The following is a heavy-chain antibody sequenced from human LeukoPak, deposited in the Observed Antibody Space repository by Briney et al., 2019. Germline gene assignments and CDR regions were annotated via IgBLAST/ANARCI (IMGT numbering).Heavy chain of an antibody. V-gene: IGHV3-64*04. CDR1: GFTFSRYA. J-gene: IGHJ4*02. CDR2: ISSNGGST. Sequence: VQPGGSLRLSCSASGFTFSRYAMHWVRQAPGKGLEYVSGISSNGGSTYYADSVKGRFTISRDNSKNTLYLQMNSLRAEDTAVYYCAKDLIQTIVGATLDDYWGQGTLVTVSS. CDR3: AKDLIQTIVGATLDDY. D-gene: IGHD1-26*01.